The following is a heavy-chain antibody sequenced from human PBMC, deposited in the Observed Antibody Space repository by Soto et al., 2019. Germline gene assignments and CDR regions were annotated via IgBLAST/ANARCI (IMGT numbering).Heavy chain of an antibody. D-gene: IGHD3-22*01. Sequence: GSLRLSCAASGFTFSTYTMNWVRQAPGKGLEWVSSISSGNGYIYYADSVKGRFTISRDNAKNSLYLQMNSLRAEDTAVYYCAKPNGDSSGYNFDYWGQGTLVTVSS. CDR1: GFTFSTYT. V-gene: IGHV3-21*01. CDR3: AKPNGDSSGYNFDY. CDR2: ISSGNGYI. J-gene: IGHJ4*02.